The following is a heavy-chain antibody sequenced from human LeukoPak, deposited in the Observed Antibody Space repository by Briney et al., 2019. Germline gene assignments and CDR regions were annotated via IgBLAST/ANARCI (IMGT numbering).Heavy chain of an antibody. CDR3: ARGGVQWLVLAY. Sequence: GGSLRLSCAASGFTFNTYAIHWVRQAPGKGLEWVALISYDGNNKYYADSVRGRFTISRDNSKNTLYLQMNSLSAEDTAVYYCARGGVQWLVLAYWGQGTLVTVSS. D-gene: IGHD6-19*01. CDR2: ISYDGNNK. CDR1: GFTFNTYA. V-gene: IGHV3-30-3*01. J-gene: IGHJ4*02.